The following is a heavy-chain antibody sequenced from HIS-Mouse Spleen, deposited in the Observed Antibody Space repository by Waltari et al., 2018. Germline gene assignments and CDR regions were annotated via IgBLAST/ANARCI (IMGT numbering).Heavy chain of an antibody. V-gene: IGHV3-30*14. J-gene: IGHJ4*02. Sequence: QVQLVESGGGVVQPGRSLRLSCAASGFTFSSYAMHWVRQAPGKGLGWVAVISYDGSNKNYADSVKGRFTISRDNSKNTLYLQMNSLRAEDTAVYYCARDSYSSSWYFDYWGQGTLVTVSS. D-gene: IGHD6-13*01. CDR3: ARDSYSSSWYFDY. CDR2: ISYDGSNK. CDR1: GFTFSSYA.